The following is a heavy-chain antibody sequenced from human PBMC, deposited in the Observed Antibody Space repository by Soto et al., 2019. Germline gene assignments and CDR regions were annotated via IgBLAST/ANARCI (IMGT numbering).Heavy chain of an antibody. J-gene: IGHJ3*02. V-gene: IGHV1-24*01. CDR1: GYTLTELS. Sequence: GASVKVSCKVSGYTLTELSMHWVRQAPGKGLEWMGGFDPEDGETIYAQKFQGRVTMTEDTSTDTAYMELSSLRSEDTAVYYCATVMYCSGGRCYLDAFDIWGQGTMVTVSS. CDR2: FDPEDGET. D-gene: IGHD2-15*01. CDR3: ATVMYCSGGRCYLDAFDI.